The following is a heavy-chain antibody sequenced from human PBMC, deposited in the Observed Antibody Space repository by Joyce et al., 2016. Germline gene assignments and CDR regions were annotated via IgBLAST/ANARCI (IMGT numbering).Heavy chain of an antibody. J-gene: IGHJ4*02. D-gene: IGHD2-21*01. CDR3: ARGADCGGGSYFFDF. CDR1: GFRFSDYG. CDR2: RRNDGSSK. V-gene: IGHV3-33*01. Sequence: QVRLVESGGGVVHPGKSLTLSCAASGFRFSDYGMHWVCQAPGKGLEWVALRRNDGSSKYYSNSVRGRFTNSRDNSNGTRFLQMNNVRADDTAVYYCARGADCGGGSYFFDFWGQGTVFTVSS.